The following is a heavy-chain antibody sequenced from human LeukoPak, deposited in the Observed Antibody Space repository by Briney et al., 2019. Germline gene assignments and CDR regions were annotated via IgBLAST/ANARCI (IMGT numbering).Heavy chain of an antibody. CDR3: ASHSSGWYGTWYFDY. D-gene: IGHD6-19*01. J-gene: IGHJ4*02. V-gene: IGHV4-59*08. CDR1: GGSISSYY. CDR2: IYYSGST. Sequence: YPSETLSLTCTVSGGSISSYYWSWIRQPPGKGLEWIGYIYYSGSTNYNPSLKSRVTISVDTSKNQFSLKLSSVTAADTAVYYCASHSSGWYGTWYFDYWGQGTLVTVSS.